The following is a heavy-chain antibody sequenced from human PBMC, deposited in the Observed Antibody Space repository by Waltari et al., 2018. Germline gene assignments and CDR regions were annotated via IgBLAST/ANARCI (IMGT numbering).Heavy chain of an antibody. CDR1: GGSVSSPAYY. V-gene: IGHV4-39*07. Sequence: QLQLQESGPALVRPSETLSLSCTVSGGSVSSPAYYWSWVRHSPGKGLEWIGTIYYSGSTSYNPSLQSRVTISIDTSKNQLSLELTSVTAADTAIYYCASHLWYRDLSRVAFDFWGQGTLVAVSS. CDR2: IYYSGST. CDR3: ASHLWYRDLSRVAFDF. D-gene: IGHD3-10*01. J-gene: IGHJ4*02.